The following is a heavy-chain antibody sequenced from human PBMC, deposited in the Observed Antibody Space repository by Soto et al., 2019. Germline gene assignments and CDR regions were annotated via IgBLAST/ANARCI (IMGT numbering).Heavy chain of an antibody. Sequence: GESLKISCKGSGYLFATYWIGWVRQIPGKGLEWMGSIYPGDSDTRYSPSFQGQVTISADKSISTASLQWNSLKASDTAIYYCARPSNGYVQHWGQGTLVTVSS. V-gene: IGHV5-51*01. CDR3: ARPSNGYVQH. CDR1: GYLFATYW. D-gene: IGHD5-18*01. CDR2: IYPGDSDT. J-gene: IGHJ1*01.